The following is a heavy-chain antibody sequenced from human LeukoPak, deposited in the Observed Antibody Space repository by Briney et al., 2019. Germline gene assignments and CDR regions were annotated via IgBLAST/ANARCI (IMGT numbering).Heavy chain of an antibody. D-gene: IGHD2-2*01. Sequence: TLSLTCTVSGGSISSSSYYWGWIRQPPGKGLEWIGSIYYSGSTYYNPSLKSRVTISVDRSKNQFSLKLSSVTAADTAVYYCARGLYTSSSTPYYFDYWGQGTLVTVSS. V-gene: IGHV4-39*07. CDR3: ARGLYTSSSTPYYFDY. CDR1: GGSISSSSYY. CDR2: IYYSGST. J-gene: IGHJ4*02.